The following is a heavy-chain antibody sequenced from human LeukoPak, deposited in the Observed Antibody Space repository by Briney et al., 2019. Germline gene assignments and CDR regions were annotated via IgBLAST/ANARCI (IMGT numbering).Heavy chain of an antibody. CDR3: AKLGFGKPIGDY. J-gene: IGHJ4*02. CDR2: IRYDGSNK. V-gene: IGHV3-30*02. CDR1: GFTFSSYG. D-gene: IGHD3-10*01. Sequence: PGGSLRLSCAASGFTFSSYGMHWVRQAPGKGLEWVAFIRYDGSNKYYADSVKGRFTISRDDSKNTLYLQMNSLRAEDTAVYYCAKLGFGKPIGDYWGQGTLVTVSS.